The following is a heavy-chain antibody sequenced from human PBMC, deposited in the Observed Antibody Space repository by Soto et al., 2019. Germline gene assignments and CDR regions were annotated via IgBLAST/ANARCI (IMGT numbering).Heavy chain of an antibody. CDR1: GFSLTSNDVG. Sequence: PTLVNPTQTLTLTCTFSGFSLTSNDVGVGWIRQPPGKALEWLALIYWDDDKRYIPSLKSRLTITKDTSKNQVVLRMTNMDPVDTATYYCAHSRYSRSSFDYWGQGTLVTVSS. D-gene: IGHD6-6*01. V-gene: IGHV2-5*02. CDR3: AHSRYSRSSFDY. CDR2: IYWDDDK. J-gene: IGHJ4*02.